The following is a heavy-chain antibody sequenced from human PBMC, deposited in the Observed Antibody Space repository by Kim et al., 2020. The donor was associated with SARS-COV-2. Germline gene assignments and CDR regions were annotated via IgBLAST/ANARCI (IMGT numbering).Heavy chain of an antibody. Sequence: SETLSLTCAVYGGSFSGYYWTWIRQSPGKGLEWIGEINHSGNTNSNPSLKRRVSLSVDISKNQFSLKLTSVTAADTAVYYCASRPPRVGTRPRYYFDCWGEGTLVTVSS. J-gene: IGHJ4*02. CDR2: INHSGNT. D-gene: IGHD6-6*01. V-gene: IGHV4-34*01. CDR3: ASRPPRVGTRPRYYFDC. CDR1: GGSFSGYY.